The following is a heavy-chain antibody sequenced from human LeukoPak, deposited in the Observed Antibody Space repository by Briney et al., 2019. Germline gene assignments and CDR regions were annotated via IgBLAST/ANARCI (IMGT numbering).Heavy chain of an antibody. V-gene: IGHV4-34*01. CDR2: INHSGST. CDR3: ARGRSAYYYDSSGRRPDAFDI. D-gene: IGHD3-22*01. Sequence: SETLSLTCAVYGGSLSGYYWSWIRQPPGKGLEWIGEINHSGSTNYNPSLTSRGTISVDTSKNQFSLKLSSVTAADTAVYYCARGRSAYYYDSSGRRPDAFDIWGQGTMVTVSS. CDR1: GGSLSGYY. J-gene: IGHJ3*02.